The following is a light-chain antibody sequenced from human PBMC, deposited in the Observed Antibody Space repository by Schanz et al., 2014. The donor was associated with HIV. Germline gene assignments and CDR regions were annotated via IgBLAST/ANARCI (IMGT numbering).Light chain of an antibody. CDR1: IYTIARRT. J-gene: IGLJ2*01. CDR3: ATWDISLKGPV. V-gene: IGLV1-44*01. Sequence: QSVLTQPPSASGIPGQTVTISCSGSIYTIARRTVDWHQPLPGTAPRLLIHNDDRRPSGVPERFSASKSGTSASLVISGLQSEDEADYYCATWDISLKGPVFGGGTKLTVL. CDR2: NDD.